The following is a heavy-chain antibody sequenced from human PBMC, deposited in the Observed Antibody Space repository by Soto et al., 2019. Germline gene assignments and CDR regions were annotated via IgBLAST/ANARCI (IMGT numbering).Heavy chain of an antibody. Sequence: SDTLSVTWTVSGGSISRYYWSWIRQPPGKGLEWIGYIYYSGSTNYNPSLKSRVTISVDTSKNQFSLKLSSVTAADTAVYYCARHRRGNYFDYWGQGSLVTVSS. J-gene: IGHJ4*02. V-gene: IGHV4-59*08. CDR3: ARHRRGNYFDY. CDR1: GGSISRYY. CDR2: IYYSGST.